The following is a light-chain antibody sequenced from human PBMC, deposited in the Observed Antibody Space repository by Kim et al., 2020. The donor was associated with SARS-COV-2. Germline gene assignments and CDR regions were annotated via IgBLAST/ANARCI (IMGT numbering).Light chain of an antibody. J-gene: IGLJ1*01. CDR3: SSYTGSGV. CDR1: FSDINDYNY. V-gene: IGLV2-14*03. Sequence: QPALTQPASVSGSPGQSITISCTGTFSDINDYNYVSWYQQHPGKAPKLLISDANKWPSVVTDRFSASKSGNTASLTISGLRAEDEADYYCSSYTGSGVFGTGTKVTVL. CDR2: DAN.